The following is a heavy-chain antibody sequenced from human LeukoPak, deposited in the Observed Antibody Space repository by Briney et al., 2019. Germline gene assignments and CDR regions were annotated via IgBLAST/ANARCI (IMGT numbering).Heavy chain of an antibody. CDR3: ARVFGYYDSSGYYYDDY. J-gene: IGHJ4*02. D-gene: IGHD3-22*01. Sequence: PSGTLSLTCAVSGGSISSSNWWSWVRQPPGKGLEWMGEIYHSGSTNYNPSLKSRVTISVDKSKNQFSLKLSSVTAADTAVYYCARVFGYYDSSGYYYDDYWGQGTLVTVSS. CDR1: GGSISSSNW. V-gene: IGHV4-4*02. CDR2: IYHSGST.